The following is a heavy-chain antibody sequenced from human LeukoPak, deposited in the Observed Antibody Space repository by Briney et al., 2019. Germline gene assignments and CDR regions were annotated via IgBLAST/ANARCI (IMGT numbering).Heavy chain of an antibody. V-gene: IGHV4-39*07. CDR3: ARGRAGGEYTPLDC. CDR2: IYYSGST. CDR1: SDSIYSSNYY. J-gene: IGHJ4*02. D-gene: IGHD2-21*01. Sequence: PSETLSLTCTVSSDSIYSSNYYWGWIRQPPGKGLEWIGSIYYSGSTYYNSSLKSRVTISVDTSKNQFSLKLRSVTAADTAVYYCARGRAGGEYTPLDCWGQGTLVTVSS.